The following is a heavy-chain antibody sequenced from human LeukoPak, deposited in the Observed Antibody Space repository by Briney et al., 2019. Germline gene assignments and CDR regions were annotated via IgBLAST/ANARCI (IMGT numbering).Heavy chain of an antibody. J-gene: IGHJ4*02. CDR3: ARDQGYSGYETGY. CDR2: IITIFGTA. CDR1: VCTFSSYA. Sequence: SVKVSPKPSVCTFSSYAISGVRQAPGQGLEWMGRIITIFGTANYAQKFQGRVTITADKSTSTAYMELSSLRSEDTAVYYCARDQGYSGYETGYWGQGTLVTVSS. V-gene: IGHV1-69*06. D-gene: IGHD5-12*01.